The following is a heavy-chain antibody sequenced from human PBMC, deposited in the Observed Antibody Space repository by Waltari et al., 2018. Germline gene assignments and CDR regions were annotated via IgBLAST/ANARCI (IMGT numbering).Heavy chain of an antibody. CDR2: FRGTGGST. Sequence: EAQLLESGGGLVQPGGSLRLSCAASVLPFSNFGWSWVRQAPGKGLEWVSGFRGTGGSTSYADSVKGRFTISRDNSKNTLYLQMNSLRAEDSAVYYCAKGPYYGSAIGMDVWGQGTTVAVSS. D-gene: IGHD3-10*01. CDR1: VLPFSNFG. J-gene: IGHJ6*02. CDR3: AKGPYYGSAIGMDV. V-gene: IGHV3-23*01.